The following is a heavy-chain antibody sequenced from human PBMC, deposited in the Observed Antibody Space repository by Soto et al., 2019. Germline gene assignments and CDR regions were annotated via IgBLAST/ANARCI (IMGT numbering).Heavy chain of an antibody. CDR1: GFSLSDYG. CDR2: ISGSGST. V-gene: IGHV3-23*01. Sequence: RLSCAAPGFSLSDYGMGGVRQAPGKGLEWVSAISGSGSTFYADSVKGRFTISRDNSKNTLYLQMNSLRAEDTAVYYCAKDYLRWAQSWGQGTLVTVSS. D-gene: IGHD1-26*01. CDR3: AKDYLRWAQS. J-gene: IGHJ5*02.